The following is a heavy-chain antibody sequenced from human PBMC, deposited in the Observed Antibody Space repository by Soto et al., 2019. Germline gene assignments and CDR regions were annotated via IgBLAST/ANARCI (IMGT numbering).Heavy chain of an antibody. D-gene: IGHD3-10*01. J-gene: IGHJ6*02. CDR1: GGSFSSYY. CDR2: IYYSGST. Sequence: PSETLSLTCTVSGGSFSSYYWSWIRQPPGRGLEWLGCIYYSGSTNYNPSLKSRVTISVDTSKNQFSLNLSSVTAADTAVYYCARPYGSGSYPEYYYYYYGMDVWGQGTTVTVSS. V-gene: IGHV4-59*01. CDR3: ARPYGSGSYPEYYYYYYGMDV.